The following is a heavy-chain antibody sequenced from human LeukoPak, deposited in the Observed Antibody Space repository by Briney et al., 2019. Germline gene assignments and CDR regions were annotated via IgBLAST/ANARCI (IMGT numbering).Heavy chain of an antibody. CDR2: INWNGGSA. J-gene: IGHJ4*02. V-gene: IGHV3-20*04. CDR1: GFTFDDYG. Sequence: PGGSLRLSCAASGFTFDDYGMSWVRQAPGKGLEGVSGINWNGGSAGHADSVKGRFTISRDNAKNSLYLQMNSLRVEDTALYYCARESLHYYDSSGYYAYWGQGTLVTVSS. D-gene: IGHD3-22*01. CDR3: ARESLHYYDSSGYYAY.